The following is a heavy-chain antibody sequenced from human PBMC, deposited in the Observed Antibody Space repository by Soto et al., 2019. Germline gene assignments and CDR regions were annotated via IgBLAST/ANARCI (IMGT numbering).Heavy chain of an antibody. CDR2: IYYSGST. D-gene: IGHD6-13*01. Sequence: QLQLQESGPGLVKPSETLSLTCTVSGGSISSSSYYWGWIRQPPGKGLEWIGSIYYSGSTYYNPSLKSRVTISVDTSKTQFSLKLSSVTAADTAVYYCARQSPPTYSSSWYEAWGYYYYGMDVWGQGTTVTVSS. CDR1: GGSISSSSYY. J-gene: IGHJ6*02. CDR3: ARQSPPTYSSSWYEAWGYYYYGMDV. V-gene: IGHV4-39*01.